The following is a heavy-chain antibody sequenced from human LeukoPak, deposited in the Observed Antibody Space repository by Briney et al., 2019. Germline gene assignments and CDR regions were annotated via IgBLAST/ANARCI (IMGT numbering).Heavy chain of an antibody. D-gene: IGHD1-26*01. CDR2: ISDSGGST. Sequence: GGSLRLSCAASGFTFKTYAMSWVRQAPGKGLEWVSTISDSGGSTYYADSVKGRFTISRDNSKNTLYLQMNSLRAEDTAVYYCARDPPTDDGMDYWGQGTLVTVSS. CDR1: GFTFKTYA. CDR3: ARDPPTDDGMDY. V-gene: IGHV3-23*01. J-gene: IGHJ4*02.